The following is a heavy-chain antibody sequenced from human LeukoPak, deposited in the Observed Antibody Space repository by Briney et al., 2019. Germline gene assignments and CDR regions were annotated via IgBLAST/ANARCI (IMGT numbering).Heavy chain of an antibody. CDR3: ARDAYDSSGYSGAVDY. V-gene: IGHV3-74*01. CDR1: GFTFSNYW. Sequence: PGGSLRLSCAASGFTFSNYWLHWVRQAPGKGLVWVSRINSDGSSTSYADSVKGRFTISRDNAKNSLYLQMNSLRAEDTAVYYCARDAYDSSGYSGAVDYWGQGTLVTVSS. D-gene: IGHD3-22*01. CDR2: INSDGSST. J-gene: IGHJ4*02.